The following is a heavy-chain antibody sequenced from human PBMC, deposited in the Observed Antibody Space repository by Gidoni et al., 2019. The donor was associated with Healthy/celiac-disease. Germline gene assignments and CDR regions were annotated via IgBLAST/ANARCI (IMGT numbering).Heavy chain of an antibody. D-gene: IGHD3-16*02. J-gene: IGHJ6*02. V-gene: IGHV3-30*18. Sequence: QVQLVESGGGVVQPGRSLRLSCAASGFTFSSYGMHWVRQAPGKGLEWVAVISYDGSNKYYADSVKGRFTISRDNSKNTLYLQMNSLRAEDTAVYYCAKELYDYVWGSYRYNYYYYGMDVWGQGTTVTVSS. CDR3: AKELYDYVWGSYRYNYYYYGMDV. CDR1: GFTFSSYG. CDR2: ISYDGSNK.